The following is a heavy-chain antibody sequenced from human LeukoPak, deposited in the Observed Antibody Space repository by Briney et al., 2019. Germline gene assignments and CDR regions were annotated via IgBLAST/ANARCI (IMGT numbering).Heavy chain of an antibody. V-gene: IGHV4-59*08. J-gene: IGHJ4*02. D-gene: IGHD4-17*01. CDR2: IYYSGST. CDR1: GGSISSYY. CDR3: ARQSRDGDYIAKLFDY. Sequence: SETLSLTCTVSGGSISSYYWSWIRQPPGKGLEWIGYIYYSGSTNYNPSLKSRVTISVDTSKNQFSLQLSSVTAADTAVYYCARQSRDGDYIAKLFDYWGQGTLVTVSS.